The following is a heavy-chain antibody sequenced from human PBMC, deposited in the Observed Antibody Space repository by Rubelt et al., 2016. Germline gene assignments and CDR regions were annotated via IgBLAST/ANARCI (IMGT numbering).Heavy chain of an antibody. Sequence: QVTLRESGPALVKPTQTLTLTCTFSGFSLRTSGMCVSWIRQPPGKALEWLARIDWDDDKYYSTSLKTRLTTSKDTTKNPVVLTMTNMDPVDTATYYCARISRNGYYFDYWGQGTLVTVSS. CDR1: GFSLRTSGMC. CDR2: IDWDDDK. J-gene: IGHJ4*02. D-gene: IGHD1-1*01. CDR3: ARISRNGYYFDY. V-gene: IGHV2-70*15.